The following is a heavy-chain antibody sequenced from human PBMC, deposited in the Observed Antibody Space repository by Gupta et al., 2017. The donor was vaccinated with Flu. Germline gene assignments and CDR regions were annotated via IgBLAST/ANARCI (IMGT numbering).Heavy chain of an antibody. CDR2: IFHSGAT. J-gene: IGHJ4*02. CDR1: GGSVNSVGYT. Sequence: QVRLQESGPGVVKPSQTLSLTCTLTGGSVNSVGYTWSWIRQLPGKGLEYIGYIFHSGATYYNPSLESRIAISLDTSKNQFSLKVTSVTAADTAIYFCARERIFIDQWGQGTLVTVSS. CDR3: ARERIFIDQ. V-gene: IGHV4-31*03.